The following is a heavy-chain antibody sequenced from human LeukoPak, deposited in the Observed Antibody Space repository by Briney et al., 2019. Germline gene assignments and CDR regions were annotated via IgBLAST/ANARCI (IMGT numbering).Heavy chain of an antibody. CDR3: ARGQSKRGYYYDSSGYYLGVKPTTKKFDY. J-gene: IGHJ4*02. V-gene: IGHV4-34*01. D-gene: IGHD3-22*01. CDR2: INHSGST. Sequence: PSETLSLTCAVYGGSFSGYYWSWIRQPPGKGLEWIGEINHSGSTNYNPSLKSRVTISVDTSKNQFSLKLSSVTAADTAVYYCARGQSKRGYYYDSSGYYLGVKPTTKKFDYWGQGTLVTVSS. CDR1: GGSFSGYY.